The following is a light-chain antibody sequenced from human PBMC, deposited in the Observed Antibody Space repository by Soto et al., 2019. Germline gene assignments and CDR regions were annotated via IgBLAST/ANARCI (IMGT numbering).Light chain of an antibody. CDR2: YDS. CDR3: KVWDSSSVV. Sequence: SSELTQPPSVSVAPGKTARITCGGNNIGSKSVHWYQQKPGQAPVLVIYYDSDRPSGIPERFSGSNSGNTATLTISRVEAGDEDDYYCKVWDSSSVVLGGGTKLTVL. V-gene: IGLV3-21*04. CDR1: NIGSKS. J-gene: IGLJ2*01.